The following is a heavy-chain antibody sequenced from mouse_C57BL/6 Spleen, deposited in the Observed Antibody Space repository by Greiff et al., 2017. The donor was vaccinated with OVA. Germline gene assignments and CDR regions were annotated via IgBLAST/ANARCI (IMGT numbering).Heavy chain of an antibody. Sequence: EVKLMESGGGLVKPGGSLKLSCAASGFTFSSYAMSWVRQTPEKRLAWVATISDGGSYTYYPDNVKGRFTISRDNAKNNLYLQMSHLKSEDTAMYYCARLLPDYAMDYWGQGTSVTVSS. V-gene: IGHV5-4*03. CDR3: ARLLPDYAMDY. CDR2: ISDGGSYT. J-gene: IGHJ4*01. CDR1: GFTFSSYA.